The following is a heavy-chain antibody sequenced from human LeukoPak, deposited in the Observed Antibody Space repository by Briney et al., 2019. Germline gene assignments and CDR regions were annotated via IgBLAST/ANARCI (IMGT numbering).Heavy chain of an antibody. CDR3: ARQATYYYDSSGYYRLDY. D-gene: IGHD3-22*01. CDR2: IYYSGST. V-gene: IGHV4-39*01. J-gene: IGHJ4*02. CDR1: GGPISSSSYY. Sequence: SETLSLTCTVSGGPISSSSYYWGRIRQPPGKGLEWNGSIYYSGSTYYNPSLKSRVTISVDTSKNHFSLKLSSVTAADTAVYYCARQATYYYDSSGYYRLDYWGQGTLVTVSS.